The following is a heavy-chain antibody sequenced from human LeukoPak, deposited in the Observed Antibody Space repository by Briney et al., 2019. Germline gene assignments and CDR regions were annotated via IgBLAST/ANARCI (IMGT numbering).Heavy chain of an antibody. CDR1: GDSVSSKSAV. D-gene: IGHD2-15*01. Sequence: PSQTLSLTCAISGDSVSSKSAVWNWIRQSPSRGLEWLGRTYYRSKWYNDYAVSVKSRITIKPDTSKNQFSLQLNSATPEDTAVYYCARLGLGGAFDIWGQGTMVTVSS. CDR2: TYYRSKWYN. J-gene: IGHJ3*02. CDR3: ARLGLGGAFDI. V-gene: IGHV6-1*01.